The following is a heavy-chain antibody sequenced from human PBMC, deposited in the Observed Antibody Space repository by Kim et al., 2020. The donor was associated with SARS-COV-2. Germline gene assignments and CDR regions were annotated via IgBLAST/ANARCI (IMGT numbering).Heavy chain of an antibody. CDR2: IYYSGST. Sequence: SETLSLTCTVSGGSISSGGYYWIWIRQHPGKGLEWIGYIYYSGSTYSNPALKSRVTLTVDTSKNQFSLKLSSVTAADTAVYYCARDSLKNPVPLGYYYYYGMDVWGRGTPVTVSS. J-gene: IGHJ6*02. CDR1: GGSISSGGYY. CDR3: ARDSLKNPVPLGYYYYYGMDV. V-gene: IGHV4-31*03.